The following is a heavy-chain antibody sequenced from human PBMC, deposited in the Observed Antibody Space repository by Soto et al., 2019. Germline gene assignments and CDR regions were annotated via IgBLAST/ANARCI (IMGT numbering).Heavy chain of an antibody. V-gene: IGHV6-1*01. CDR2: TYFRPKCYN. D-gene: IGHD5-12*01. J-gene: IGHJ5*02. CDR3: AKGDNLGPKTGYAFDP. Sequence: PSHSLSLTCAILGDSVSSNTASWNWIRQSPSRGLEWLGRTYFRPKCYNDYAVSVKSRIIISPDTTNNQFSLQLNSVTPEDTAVYFCAKGDNLGPKTGYAFDPWGQGIMVTVSS. CDR1: GDSVSSNTAS.